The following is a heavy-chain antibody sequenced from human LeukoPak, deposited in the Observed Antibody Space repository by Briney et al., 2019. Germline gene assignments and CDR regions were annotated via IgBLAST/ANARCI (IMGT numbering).Heavy chain of an antibody. Sequence: SVKVSCKASGGTFSSYAISWVRQAPGQGLEWMGGIIPIFGTANYAQKFQGRVTITADESTSTAYMELSSLRSEDTAVYYCARDGGAAAGSWVLDYYGMDVWGQGTTVTVSS. V-gene: IGHV1-69*01. CDR3: ARDGGAAAGSWVLDYYGMDV. CDR1: GGTFSSYA. CDR2: IIPIFGTA. J-gene: IGHJ6*02. D-gene: IGHD6-25*01.